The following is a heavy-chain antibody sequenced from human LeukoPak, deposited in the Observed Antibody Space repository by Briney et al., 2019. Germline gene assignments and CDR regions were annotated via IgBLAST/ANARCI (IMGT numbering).Heavy chain of an antibody. CDR3: AKDLIKAQLVREFDH. CDR2: ISGSGDTT. CDR1: GFTFSSYA. J-gene: IGHJ4*02. Sequence: GGSLRLSCAASGFTFSSYAMNWVRQAPGKGLEWVSFISGSGDTTYYADSVKGRFTISRDSSKNTLYLQMNSLRAEDTAIYYCAKDLIKAQLVREFDHWGQGTLVTVSS. D-gene: IGHD6-6*01. V-gene: IGHV3-23*01.